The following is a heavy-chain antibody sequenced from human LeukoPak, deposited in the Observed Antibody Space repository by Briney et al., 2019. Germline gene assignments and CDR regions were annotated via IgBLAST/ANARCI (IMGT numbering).Heavy chain of an antibody. CDR2: VYPGDSDT. CDR1: GYHLTNYW. V-gene: IGHV5-51*01. CDR3: ARRVRPRYSRVWPSDS. D-gene: IGHD6-19*01. Sequence: GESLKLYCKASGYHLTNYWIGWVRQMPGKGLEGKENVYPGDSDTRYRPSFQGQVTISADRSTSTAFLQWRSLRASDSAIYYCARRVRPRYSRVWPSDSWGQGTLVTVSS. J-gene: IGHJ5*02.